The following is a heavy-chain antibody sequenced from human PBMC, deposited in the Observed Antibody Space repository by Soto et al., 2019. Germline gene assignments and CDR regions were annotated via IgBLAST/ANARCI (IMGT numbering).Heavy chain of an antibody. Sequence: ASVKVSCKASGYTFTSYAMHWVRQAPGQRLEWMGWINAGNGNTKYSQKFQGRVTITRDTSASTAYMELSSLRSEDTAVYYCAREGNNWNYVRHNWFDPWGQGTLVTVSS. CDR3: AREGNNWNYVRHNWFDP. J-gene: IGHJ5*02. V-gene: IGHV1-3*01. D-gene: IGHD1-7*01. CDR1: GYTFTSYA. CDR2: INAGNGNT.